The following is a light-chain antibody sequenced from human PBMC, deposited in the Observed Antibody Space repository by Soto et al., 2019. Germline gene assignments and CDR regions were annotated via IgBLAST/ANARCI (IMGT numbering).Light chain of an antibody. CDR2: DAS. CDR1: QGISNY. CDR3: QQYDNIPQT. J-gene: IGKJ1*01. V-gene: IGKV1-33*01. Sequence: DIPMTQSPSSLSASVGDRVTITCQASQGISNYLNWYQQKAGKAPKLLIYDASNLETGVPSRFSGSGSGTDFTFTISSLQPEDIATYYCQQYDNIPQTFGQGTKVEIK.